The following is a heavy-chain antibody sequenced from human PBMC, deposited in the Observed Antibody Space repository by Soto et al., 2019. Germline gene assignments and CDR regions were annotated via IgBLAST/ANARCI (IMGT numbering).Heavy chain of an antibody. J-gene: IGHJ3*02. CDR1: GFTFSSYG. CDR2: ISYDGNDK. D-gene: IGHD6-6*01. V-gene: IGHV3-30*18. CDR3: AKGEYSSSPSDTFDI. Sequence: GGSLRLSCAASGFTFSSYGMHWVRQAPGKGLEWVAIISYDGNDKYYADSVKGRFTISRDNSKNTLYLQMNSLRAEDTALYYCAKGEYSSSPSDTFDIWGQGTMVTVSS.